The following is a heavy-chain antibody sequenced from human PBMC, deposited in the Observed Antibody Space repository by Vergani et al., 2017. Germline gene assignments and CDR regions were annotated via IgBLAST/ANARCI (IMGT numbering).Heavy chain of an antibody. D-gene: IGHD4-11*01. CDR3: AGMDYSVNPYYYGMDV. J-gene: IGHJ6*02. V-gene: IGHV1-69*13. CDR2: IIPIFDTA. CDR1: GGTFSSYA. Sequence: QVQLVQSGAEVKKPGSSVKVSCKASGGTFSSYAISWVRQAPGQGLEWMGRIIPIFDTANYAQKVQGRVTITADESTSTAYMELSSLRSEDTAVYYCAGMDYSVNPYYYGMDVWGQGTTVTVSS.